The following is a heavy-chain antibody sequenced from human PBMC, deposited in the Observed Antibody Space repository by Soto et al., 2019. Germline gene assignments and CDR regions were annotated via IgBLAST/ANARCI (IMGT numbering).Heavy chain of an antibody. CDR3: ARVVPITMVRD. J-gene: IGHJ4*02. Sequence: PGGSLRLSCAASGFTFSSYWMHWVRQAPGKGLVWVSRINSDGSSTSYADSVKGRFTISRDNAKNTLYLQMNSLRAEDTAVYYCARVVPITMVRDWGQGTLVTVSS. D-gene: IGHD3-10*01. V-gene: IGHV3-74*01. CDR1: GFTFSSYW. CDR2: INSDGSST.